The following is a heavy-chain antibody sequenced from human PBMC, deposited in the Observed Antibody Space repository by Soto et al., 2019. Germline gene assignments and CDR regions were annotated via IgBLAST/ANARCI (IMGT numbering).Heavy chain of an antibody. J-gene: IGHJ6*03. CDR1: GGSFSGYY. D-gene: IGHD3-3*01. CDR3: ARETYYDFWSGSFYYYYYTDV. V-gene: IGHV4-34*01. CDR2: INHSGST. Sequence: QVQLQQWGAGLLKPSETLSLTCAVYGGSFSGYYWSWIRQPPGKGLEWIGEINHSGSTNYNPSLKSRVTISVDTSKNQFSLKLSSVTAADTAVYYCARETYYDFWSGSFYYYYYTDVWGKGTTVTVSS.